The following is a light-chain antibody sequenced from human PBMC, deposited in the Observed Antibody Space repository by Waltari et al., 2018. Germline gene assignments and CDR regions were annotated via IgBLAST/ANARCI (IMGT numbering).Light chain of an antibody. J-gene: IGKJ1*01. CDR1: RRVGATF. V-gene: IGKV3-20*01. Sequence: VSTQSRVTLSLSPGETPAPPCRASRRVGATFLAWYPQRPGQSPSLLIYDTSTRAGGIPDRFNGGGSGTDFTLIINRLEPEDLGQYFCHQYDQTPWTFGQGTTVE. CDR3: HQYDQTPWT. CDR2: DTS.